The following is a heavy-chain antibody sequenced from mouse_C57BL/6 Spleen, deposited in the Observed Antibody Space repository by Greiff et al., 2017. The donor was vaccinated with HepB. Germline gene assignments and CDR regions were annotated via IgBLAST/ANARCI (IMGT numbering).Heavy chain of an antibody. CDR1: GFSLTSYG. Sequence: VQLQESGPGLVQPSQSLSITCTVSGFSLTSYGVHWVRQSPGKGLEWLGVIWRGGSTDYNAAFMSRLSITKDNSKCQVFFKMNSLQADDTAIYYCAKNQDDGYYYAMDYWGQGTSVTVSS. J-gene: IGHJ4*01. V-gene: IGHV2-5*01. CDR3: AKNQDDGYYYAMDY. CDR2: IWRGGST. D-gene: IGHD2-3*01.